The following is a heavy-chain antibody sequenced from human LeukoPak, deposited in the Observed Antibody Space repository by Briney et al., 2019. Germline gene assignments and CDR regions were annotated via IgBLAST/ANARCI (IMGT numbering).Heavy chain of an antibody. CDR1: AYTFTGYY. CDR3: ARKQYPYYSDSRGPFDS. J-gene: IGHJ5*01. Sequence: ASVKVSCKASAYTFTGYYIHWVRQAAGQGLEWMGWMNPNSGGTNYAQNFQGRVTMTRDTSISTAYMELSTLRSDDTAVYYCARKQYPYYSDSRGPFDSWGQGTLVTVSS. V-gene: IGHV1-2*02. D-gene: IGHD3-22*01. CDR2: MNPNSGGT.